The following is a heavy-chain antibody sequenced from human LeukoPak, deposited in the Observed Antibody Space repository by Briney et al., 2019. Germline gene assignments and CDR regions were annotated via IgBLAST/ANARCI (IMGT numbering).Heavy chain of an antibody. Sequence: GGSLRLSCAASGFTFSSYAMSWVRQAPGKGLEWVSAISGSGGSTYYADSVKGRFTISRDNSKNTLYLQMNSLRAEDTAVYYCAKDLSSGRFLLPAASTSDYWGQGTLVTVSS. CDR2: ISGSGGST. D-gene: IGHD2-2*01. J-gene: IGHJ4*02. CDR3: AKDLSSGRFLLPAASTSDY. CDR1: GFTFSSYA. V-gene: IGHV3-23*01.